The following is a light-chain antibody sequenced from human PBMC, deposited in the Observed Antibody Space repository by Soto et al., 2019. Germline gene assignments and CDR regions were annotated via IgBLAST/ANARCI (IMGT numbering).Light chain of an antibody. Sequence: EIVMTQSPATLSVSPGERATLSCRASQSVSNNLAWYQQKPGQAPRLLIWGASTRATGIPDRFSGSGFGTEFTLTISSLQSEDSALYYCQQYDNWPPSTFGPGTKVDIK. J-gene: IGKJ3*01. CDR3: QQYDNWPPST. V-gene: IGKV3-15*01. CDR1: QSVSNN. CDR2: GAS.